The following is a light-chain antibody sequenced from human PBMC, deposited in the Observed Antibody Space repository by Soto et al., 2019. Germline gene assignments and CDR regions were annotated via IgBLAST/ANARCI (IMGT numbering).Light chain of an antibody. V-gene: IGKV3-11*01. CDR3: QQRNNWPPIT. CDR1: QSVSSY. Sequence: EIVLTQSPVTLSLSPGERATLSCRASQSVSSYLAWYQQRPGQAPRLLIYDASNRATGIRARFSGSGSGTDFTLTIDNLEPEDFAIYYCQQRNNWPPITFGQGTRLEI. J-gene: IGKJ5*01. CDR2: DAS.